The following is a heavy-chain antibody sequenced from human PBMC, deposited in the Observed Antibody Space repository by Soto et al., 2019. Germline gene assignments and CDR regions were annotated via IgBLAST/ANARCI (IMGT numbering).Heavy chain of an antibody. CDR1: GYSISSGYY. Sequence: SETLSLTCAVSGYSISSGYYWGWIRQPPGKGLEWIGSIYHSGSTYYNPSLKSRVTISVDTSKNQFSLKLSSVTAADTAVYYCARDSDYDILTGPFDYWGQGTLVTVPS. CDR2: IYHSGST. D-gene: IGHD3-9*01. V-gene: IGHV4-38-2*02. CDR3: ARDSDYDILTGPFDY. J-gene: IGHJ4*02.